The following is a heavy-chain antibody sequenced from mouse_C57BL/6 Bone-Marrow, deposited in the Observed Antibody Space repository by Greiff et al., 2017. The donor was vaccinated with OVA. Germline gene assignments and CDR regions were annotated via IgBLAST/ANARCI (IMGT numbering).Heavy chain of an antibody. V-gene: IGHV1-64*01. D-gene: IGHD2-3*01. CDR1: GYTFTSYW. CDR2: IHPNSGST. CDR3: ARSFYDGSGYFDV. Sequence: VQLQQSGAELVKPGASVKLSCKASGYTFTSYWMHWVKQRPGQGLEWIGMIHPNSGSTNYNEKFKSKATLTVDKSSSTAYMQLSSLTSEDSAVYYCARSFYDGSGYFDVWGTGTTVPVSS. J-gene: IGHJ1*03.